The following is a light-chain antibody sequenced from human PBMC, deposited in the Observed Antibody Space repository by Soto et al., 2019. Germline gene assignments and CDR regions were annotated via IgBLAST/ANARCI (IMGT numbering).Light chain of an antibody. V-gene: IGLV1-47*01. Sequence: QAVVTQPPSASATPGQRVTISCSGSSSNIGTNYVYWYQHLPGTAPKLLIYRNDQRPSGVPDRFSGSMSGTAASLAIGGLRSEDEADYYCSSYTTTTTVIFGGGTKLTVL. J-gene: IGLJ2*01. CDR2: RND. CDR1: SSNIGTNY. CDR3: SSYTTTTTVI.